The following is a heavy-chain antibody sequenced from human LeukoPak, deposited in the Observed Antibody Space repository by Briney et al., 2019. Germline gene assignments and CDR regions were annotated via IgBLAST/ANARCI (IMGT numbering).Heavy chain of an antibody. CDR1: GFPFSTYW. CDR3: ASSHDSSGND. V-gene: IGHV3-7*01. Sequence: PGGSLRLSCAASGFPFSTYWMDWVRQAPGKGLDWVANIRKDGGAKFYAASVKGRFIISRDNAKNSLYLQMNNLRDEDTAVYYCASSHDSSGNDWGQGTLVTV. D-gene: IGHD3-22*01. CDR2: IRKDGGAK. J-gene: IGHJ4*02.